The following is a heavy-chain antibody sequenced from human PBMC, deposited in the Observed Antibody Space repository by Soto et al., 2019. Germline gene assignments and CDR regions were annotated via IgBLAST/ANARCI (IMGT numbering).Heavy chain of an antibody. D-gene: IGHD1-26*01. Sequence: GGSLRLSCAASGFPFSSYWMHWVRQAPGKGLVWVSRINSDGSSTSYADSVKGRFTISRDNAKNTLYLQMNSLRAEDTAVYYCARDDSGFSGSHYIDYFNYWGQGALVTVSS. V-gene: IGHV3-74*01. CDR1: GFPFSSYW. J-gene: IGHJ4*02. CDR3: ARDDSGFSGSHYIDYFNY. CDR2: INSDGSST.